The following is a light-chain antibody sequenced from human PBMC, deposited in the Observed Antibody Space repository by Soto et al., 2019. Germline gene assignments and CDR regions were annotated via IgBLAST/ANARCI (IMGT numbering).Light chain of an antibody. CDR3: GSWDSSLSAYV. Sequence: QSVLTQPRSVSGSPGQSVTISCTGTSIDVGGYDFVSWHQQHPGKAPKLIIYDDNKRPSGIPDRFSGSKSGTSATLGITGFQTGDEADYYCGSWDSSLSAYVFGTGTKVTVL. J-gene: IGLJ1*01. V-gene: IGLV1-51*01. CDR2: DDN. CDR1: SIDVGGYDF.